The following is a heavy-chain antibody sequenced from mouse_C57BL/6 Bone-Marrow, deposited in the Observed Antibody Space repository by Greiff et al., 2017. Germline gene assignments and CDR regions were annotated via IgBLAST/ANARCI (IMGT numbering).Heavy chain of an antibody. CDR2: IYPRSGNT. V-gene: IGHV1-81*01. J-gene: IGHJ2*01. D-gene: IGHD1-1*01. Sequence: VKVVESGAELARPGASVKLSCKASGYTFTSYGISWVKQRTGQGLEWIGEIYPRSGNTYYNEKFKGKATLTADKSSSTAYMELRSLTSEDSAVYFCARDYYGSSYGYFDYWGQGTTLTVSS. CDR1: GYTFTSYG. CDR3: ARDYYGSSYGYFDY.